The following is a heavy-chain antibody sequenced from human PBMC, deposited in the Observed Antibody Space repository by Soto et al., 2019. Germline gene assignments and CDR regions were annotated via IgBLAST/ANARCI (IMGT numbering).Heavy chain of an antibody. CDR3: ARDDRYSGSERDGYYYYGMDV. Sequence: GGSLRLSCAASGFTFSSYSMNWVRQAPGKGLEWVSSISSSSSYIYYADSVKGRFTISRDNAKNSLYLQMNSLRAEDTAVYYCARDDRYSGSERDGYYYYGMDVWGQGTTVTVSS. V-gene: IGHV3-21*01. J-gene: IGHJ6*02. CDR1: GFTFSSYS. D-gene: IGHD5-12*01. CDR2: ISSSSSYI.